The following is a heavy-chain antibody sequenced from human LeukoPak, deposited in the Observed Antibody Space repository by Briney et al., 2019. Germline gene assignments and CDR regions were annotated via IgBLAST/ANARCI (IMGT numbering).Heavy chain of an antibody. J-gene: IGHJ4*02. CDR3: ARQHCSGGDCYFFD. V-gene: IGHV3-23*01. CDR1: RFTFSSSA. Sequence: GGSLRLSCAASRFTFSSSAMSWVRQAPGKGLQWVSAISGSGGSTYYADSVKGRFTISRDNSKNTLYLQLNSLRAEDTAVYYCARQHCSGGDCYFFDWGQGTLVTVSS. D-gene: IGHD2-15*01. CDR2: ISGSGGST.